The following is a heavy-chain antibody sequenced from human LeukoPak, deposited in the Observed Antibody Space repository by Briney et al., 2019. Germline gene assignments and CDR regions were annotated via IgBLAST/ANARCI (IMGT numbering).Heavy chain of an antibody. CDR2: MNPNSGNT. V-gene: IGHV1-8*01. Sequence: ASVRVSCKASGYTFTSYDINWVRQATGQGLEWMGWMNPNSGNTGYAQKFQGRVTMTRNTSISTAYMELSSLRSEDTAVYYCARGVAQPYSTGYHYYMDVWGKGTTVTVSS. D-gene: IGHD2-21*01. CDR3: ARGVAQPYSTGYHYYMDV. CDR1: GYTFTSYD. J-gene: IGHJ6*03.